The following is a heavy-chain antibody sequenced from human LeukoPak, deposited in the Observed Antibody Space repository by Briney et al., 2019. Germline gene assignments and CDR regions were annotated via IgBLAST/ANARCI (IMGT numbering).Heavy chain of an antibody. D-gene: IGHD2-15*01. V-gene: IGHV1-69*06. J-gene: IGHJ5*02. CDR1: GGTFSSYA. Sequence: ASVKVSCKASGGTFSSYAISWVRQAPGQGLEWMGGIIPIFGTANYAQKFRGGVTITADKSTSTAYMELSSLRSEDTAVYYCARDFISAVVAGDYNWFDPWGQGTLVTVSS. CDR3: ARDFISAVVAGDYNWFDP. CDR2: IIPIFGTA.